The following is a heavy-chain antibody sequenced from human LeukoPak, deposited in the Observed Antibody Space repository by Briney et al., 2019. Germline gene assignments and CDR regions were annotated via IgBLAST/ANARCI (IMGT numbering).Heavy chain of an antibody. J-gene: IGHJ5*02. D-gene: IGHD2-21*02. CDR2: IKQDGSEK. CDR1: GFTFSSYW. CDR3: AKNHIVVVTAVDWFDP. V-gene: IGHV3-7*01. Sequence: GGSLRLSCAASGFTFSSYWMSWVRQAPGKGLEWVANIKQDGSEKYYVDSVKGRFTISRDNAKNSLYLQMNSLRAEDTAVYYCAKNHIVVVTAVDWFDPWGQGTLVTVSS.